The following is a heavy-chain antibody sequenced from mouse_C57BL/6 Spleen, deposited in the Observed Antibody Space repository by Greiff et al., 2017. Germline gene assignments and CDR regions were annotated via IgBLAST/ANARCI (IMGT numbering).Heavy chain of an antibody. J-gene: IGHJ2*01. D-gene: IGHD1-1*01. Sequence: VQLQQSGPELVKPGASVKISCKASGYSFTDYKMNWVKQSNGKRLEWIGVINPNYGTTSYNQKFKGKATLTVDKYSRTAYMQLTSLTSEDSAVYYCARMNYCSSVDYWGQGTTLTVSS. CDR1: GYSFTDYK. V-gene: IGHV1-39*01. CDR3: ARMNYCSSVDY. CDR2: INPNYGTT.